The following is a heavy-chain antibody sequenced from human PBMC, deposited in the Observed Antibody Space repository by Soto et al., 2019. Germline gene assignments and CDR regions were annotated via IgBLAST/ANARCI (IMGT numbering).Heavy chain of an antibody. Sequence: QVQLVESGGGVVQPGRSLRLSCAASGFTFSSYGMHWVRQAPGKGLEWVAVISYDGSNKYYADSVKGRFTISRDNSKNRLYLQMNSLRAEDTAVYYCANGERWELLGIGDYWGQGTLVTVSS. CDR1: GFTFSSYG. V-gene: IGHV3-30*18. CDR3: ANGERWELLGIGDY. CDR2: ISYDGSNK. D-gene: IGHD1-26*01. J-gene: IGHJ4*02.